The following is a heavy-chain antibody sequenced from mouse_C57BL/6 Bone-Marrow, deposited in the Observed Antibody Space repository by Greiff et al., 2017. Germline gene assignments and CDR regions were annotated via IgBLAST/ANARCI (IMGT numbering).Heavy chain of an antibody. Sequence: EVKLMESGGGLVQSGRSLRLSCATSGFTFSDFYMEWVRQAPGKGLEWIAASRNKANDYTTEYSASVKGRFIVSRDTSQSILYLQMNALRAEDTAIYYCARDARVGYDGYFDVWGTGTTVTVAS. J-gene: IGHJ1*03. D-gene: IGHD2-3*01. CDR2: SRNKANDYTT. CDR3: ARDARVGYDGYFDV. CDR1: GFTFSDFY. V-gene: IGHV7-1*01.